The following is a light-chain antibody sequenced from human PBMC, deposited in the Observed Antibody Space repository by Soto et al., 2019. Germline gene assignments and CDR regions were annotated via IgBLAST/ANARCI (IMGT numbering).Light chain of an antibody. CDR1: QSVSSRF. J-gene: IGKJ1*01. CDR3: QQYGSSTTWT. Sequence: EIVLTQSPGTLSLSPGERATLSCRASQSVSSRFLAWYQQKPGQAPRLLIYGASSRAAGIPDRFSGSGSGTDFTLTISRLEPEDFAVYYCQQYGSSTTWTFGQGTKVEIK. V-gene: IGKV3-20*01. CDR2: GAS.